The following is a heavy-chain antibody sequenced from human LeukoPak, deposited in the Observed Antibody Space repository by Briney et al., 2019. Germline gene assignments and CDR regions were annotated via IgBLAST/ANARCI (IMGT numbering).Heavy chain of an antibody. CDR1: GYTFTGYW. D-gene: IGHD3-22*01. Sequence: GASVKLSCKAFGYTFTGYWMHWVRQAPGQGPEWMGVISPSGGTNYAQKFQGRVTMTRDTSISTAYMELSRLRSDDTAVYYCARNSPYYYDSSGYSLLFDYWGQGTLITVSP. J-gene: IGHJ4*02. CDR2: ISPSGGT. V-gene: IGHV1-2*02. CDR3: ARNSPYYYDSSGYSLLFDY.